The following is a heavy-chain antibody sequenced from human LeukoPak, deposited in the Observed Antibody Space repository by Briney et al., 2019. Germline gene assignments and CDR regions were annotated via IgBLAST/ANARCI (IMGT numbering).Heavy chain of an antibody. CDR2: INPSGGST. Sequence: ASVNVSCKASGYTFTSYYMHWVRQAPGQGLEWMGIINPSGGSTSYAQKFQGRVTMTRDTSTSTVYMELSSLRSEDTAVYYCARVLGGRDGYNRDGWAFDIWGQGTMVTVSS. J-gene: IGHJ3*02. D-gene: IGHD5-24*01. V-gene: IGHV1-46*01. CDR3: ARVLGGRDGYNRDGWAFDI. CDR1: GYTFTSYY.